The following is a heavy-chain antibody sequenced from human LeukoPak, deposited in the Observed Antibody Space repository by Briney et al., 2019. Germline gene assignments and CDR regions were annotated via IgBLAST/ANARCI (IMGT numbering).Heavy chain of an antibody. CDR2: ISGRGDST. Sequence: PGGSLRLSCAGSGFTFSIYAMTWVRQAPGKGLEWVSSISGRGDSTNYADSVKGRFTISRDNSKNTLYLQMNSLRAEDTAVYYCAKDRDPYDYGSGSYYNGVFDYWGQGTLVTVSS. V-gene: IGHV3-23*01. CDR1: GFTFSIYA. J-gene: IGHJ4*02. D-gene: IGHD3-10*01. CDR3: AKDRDPYDYGSGSYYNGVFDY.